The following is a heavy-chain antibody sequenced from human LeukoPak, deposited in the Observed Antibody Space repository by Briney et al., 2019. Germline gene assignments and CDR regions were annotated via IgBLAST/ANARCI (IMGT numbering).Heavy chain of an antibody. CDR2: IYHSGNT. CDR3: ARGAGYSREVNYYHYMDV. D-gene: IGHD5-18*01. Sequence: PSQTLSLTCGVSGGSISNGGYSGSWIRQPPGKGLEWIAYIYHSGNTYYNPSLKSRVTISVDRSKNQFSLNLSSVTAADTAVYYCARGAGYSREVNYYHYMDVWGKGTTVTVSS. J-gene: IGHJ6*03. CDR1: GGSISNGGYS. V-gene: IGHV4-30-2*01.